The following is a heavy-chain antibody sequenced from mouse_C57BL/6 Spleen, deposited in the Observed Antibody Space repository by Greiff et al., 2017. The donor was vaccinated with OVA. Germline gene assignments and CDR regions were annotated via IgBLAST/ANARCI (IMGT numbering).Heavy chain of an antibody. V-gene: IGHV1-55*01. CDR1: GYTFTSYW. Sequence: QVQLQQPGAELVKPGASVKMSCKASGYTFTSYWITWVKQRPGQGLEWIGDIYPGSGSTNYNEKFKSKATLTVDTSSSTAYMQLSSLTSEDSAVYYCARSTTVVATPCAYWGQGTLVTVSA. D-gene: IGHD1-1*01. J-gene: IGHJ3*01. CDR2: IYPGSGST. CDR3: ARSTTVVATPCAY.